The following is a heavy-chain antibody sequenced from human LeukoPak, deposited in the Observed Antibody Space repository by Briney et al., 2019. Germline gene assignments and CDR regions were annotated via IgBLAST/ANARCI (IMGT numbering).Heavy chain of an antibody. D-gene: IGHD6-13*01. J-gene: IGHJ4*02. V-gene: IGHV4-34*01. CDR3: ARQNRRYSSSWYFDY. CDR2: IYHSGST. Sequence: PSETLSLTCAVYGGSFSGYYWSWIRQPPGKGLEWIGSIYHSGSTYYNPSLKSRVTISVDTSKNQFSLKLSSVTAADTAVYYCARQNRRYSSSWYFDYWGQGTLVTVSS. CDR1: GGSFSGYY.